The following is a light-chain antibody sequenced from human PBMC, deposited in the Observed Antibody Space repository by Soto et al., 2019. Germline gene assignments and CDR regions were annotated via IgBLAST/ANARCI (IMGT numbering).Light chain of an antibody. Sequence: IQSAQSPSSLSAPVADIVTFTSQASQDISSSLAWYQQKPGKAHKLLIYAAYTLQSGVQSRFSGSGSGTEFTLTIRSLRAEDFATYFCKQVKSYPPTFGQGTKVDIK. J-gene: IGKJ1*01. CDR2: AAY. V-gene: IGKV1-9*01. CDR1: QDISSS. CDR3: KQVKSYPPT.